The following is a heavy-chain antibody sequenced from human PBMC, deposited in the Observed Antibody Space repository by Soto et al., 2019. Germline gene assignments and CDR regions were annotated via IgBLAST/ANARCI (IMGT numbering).Heavy chain of an antibody. D-gene: IGHD3-3*01. J-gene: IGHJ3*02. CDR3: ARVYDFWSAYYPRHAAFDI. CDR2: VNPNSGNT. CDR1: GYTFASYE. Sequence: ASVKVSCKASGYTFASYEINWVRQATGQGLEWMGWVNPNSGNTGYAQKFQGRVTMTRSTSISTAYMELSSLRSEDTAVYYCARVYDFWSAYYPRHAAFDIWGQGTTVTVSS. V-gene: IGHV1-8*01.